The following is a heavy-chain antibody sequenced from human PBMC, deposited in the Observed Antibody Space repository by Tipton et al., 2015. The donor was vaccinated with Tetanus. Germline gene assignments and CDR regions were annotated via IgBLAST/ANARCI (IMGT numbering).Heavy chain of an antibody. D-gene: IGHD2-8*01. J-gene: IGHJ4*02. CDR1: GYIFNNYW. V-gene: IGHV5-51*01. CDR3: ARAHCTDGVCNFDF. CDR2: IYPGDSDT. Sequence: QLVQSGGEVKKPGESLKISCKGSGYIFNNYWIGWVRQKPGKGLEWMGIIYPGDSDTRYSPSFQGQVTIPFDKSINTAYLQWSSLKASDTSMFYCARAHCTDGVCNFDFWGQGALVTVAS.